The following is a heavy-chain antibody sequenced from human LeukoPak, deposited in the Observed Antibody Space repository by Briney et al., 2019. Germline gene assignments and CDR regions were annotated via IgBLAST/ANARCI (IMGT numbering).Heavy chain of an antibody. V-gene: IGHV1-46*01. CDR2: INPGSGST. D-gene: IGHD5-12*01. CDR3: ARDAFLSGSLSPIDY. J-gene: IGHJ4*02. Sequence: ASVKVSCKASGYTFTTYYLHWVRQAPGQGLEWMGVINPGSGSTSYAQKFQDRVTMTRDTSTSTLYMELTSLRSEDTAVYYCARDAFLSGSLSPIDYWGQGTLVTVSS. CDR1: GYTFTTYY.